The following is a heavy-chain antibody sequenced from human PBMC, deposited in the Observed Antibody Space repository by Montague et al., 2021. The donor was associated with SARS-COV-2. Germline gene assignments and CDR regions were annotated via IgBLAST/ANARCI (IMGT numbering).Heavy chain of an antibody. Sequence: CAISGDSVSSNSGSWNWIRQSPSRGLEWLGRTYYRSKWYNDYSVSVKSRITINPDTSKNQFSLQLNSVTPEDTAMYYCTYHSGSYVWFDPWGQGILVIASS. V-gene: IGHV6-1*01. J-gene: IGHJ5*02. D-gene: IGHD1-26*01. CDR2: TYYRSKWYN. CDR1: GDSVSSNSGS. CDR3: TYHSGSYVWFDP.